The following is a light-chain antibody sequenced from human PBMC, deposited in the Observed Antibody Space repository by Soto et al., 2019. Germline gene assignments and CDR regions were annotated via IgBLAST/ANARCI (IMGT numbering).Light chain of an antibody. J-gene: IGKJ4*01. Sequence: DIQLTQSPSFLSASVGDRVTMTCRASLGISGYLAWYQQKPGKVPRLLIYSASSLQSGVPSRFSGSGSGPEFTLTIRSLQPEDFASYYCQQLDRYPFTFGGGTKVEI. CDR1: LGISGY. CDR3: QQLDRYPFT. CDR2: SAS. V-gene: IGKV1-9*01.